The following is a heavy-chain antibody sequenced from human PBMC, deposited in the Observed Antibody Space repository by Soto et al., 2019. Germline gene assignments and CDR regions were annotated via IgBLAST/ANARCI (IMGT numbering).Heavy chain of an antibody. Sequence: ASVKVYFNASVYTFTSYYMHWLRQAPVQVLDWMVIINPSGGSTSYAQKFQGRVTMTRDTSTSTVYMELSRLRSEDTAVSYCARDLVVAIEYWGHGTMVTVSS. CDR1: VYTFTSYY. CDR3: ARDLVVAIEY. V-gene: IGHV1-46*01. D-gene: IGHD2-15*01. CDR2: INPSGGST. J-gene: IGHJ4*01.